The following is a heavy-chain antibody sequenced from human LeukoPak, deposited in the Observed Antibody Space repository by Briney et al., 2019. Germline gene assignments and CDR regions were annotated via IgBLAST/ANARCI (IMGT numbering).Heavy chain of an antibody. J-gene: IGHJ4*02. Sequence: QAGGSLRLSCAASGFTVSSNYKSWVRQAPGKGLEWVSIIYSGGSTYYADSVKGRFTISRDNSKNTLYLQMNSLRAEDTAVYFCVRVGYSYGYGDWNHFDYWGQGTLVTVSS. CDR3: VRVGYSYGYGDWNHFDY. CDR2: IYSGGST. V-gene: IGHV3-66*02. D-gene: IGHD5-18*01. CDR1: GFTVSSNY.